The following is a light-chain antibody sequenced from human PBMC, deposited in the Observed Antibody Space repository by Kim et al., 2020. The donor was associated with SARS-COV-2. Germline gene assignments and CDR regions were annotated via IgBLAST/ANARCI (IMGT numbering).Light chain of an antibody. V-gene: IGKV3-15*01. CDR2: DAS. CDR3: QQYNNWLTWT. Sequence: PREKTAPSFWGSQSVGSSFAWYQQKPGRAPRLLLYDASTRATGIPARFSGSGSGTDFTLPISSLQSADFGVYYCQQYNNWLTWTFGQGTKVEIK. CDR1: QSVGSS. J-gene: IGKJ1*01.